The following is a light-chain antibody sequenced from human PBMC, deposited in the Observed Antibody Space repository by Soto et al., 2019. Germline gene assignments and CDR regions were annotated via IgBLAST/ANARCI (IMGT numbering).Light chain of an antibody. CDR3: QQYGSSPIT. V-gene: IGKV3-20*01. CDR2: GAS. CDR1: QSVSSRY. J-gene: IGKJ5*01. Sequence: EIVLTQSPGTLSLSPGERATLSCRASQSVSSRYFAWYQQKPGQAPRLLIYGASSRDTDIPDRFSGSGSGTDFTLTISRLDPADFAVYYCQQYGSSPITFGQGTRLEIK.